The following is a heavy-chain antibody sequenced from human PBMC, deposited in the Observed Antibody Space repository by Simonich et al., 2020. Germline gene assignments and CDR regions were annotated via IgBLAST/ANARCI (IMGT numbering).Heavy chain of an antibody. CDR2: INPNRGGT. V-gene: IGHV1-2*02. CDR3: ARGLLSGIYYAFDI. CDR1: GYTFTGYY. J-gene: IGHJ3*02. Sequence: QVQLVQSGAEVKKPGASVKVSCKASGYTFTGYYMHWVRQAPGQGLEGMGGINPNRGGTNQAQKFQGRVTMTRDTSISTAYMELSRLRSDDTAVYYCARGLLSGIYYAFDIWGQGTMVTVSS. D-gene: IGHD1-26*01.